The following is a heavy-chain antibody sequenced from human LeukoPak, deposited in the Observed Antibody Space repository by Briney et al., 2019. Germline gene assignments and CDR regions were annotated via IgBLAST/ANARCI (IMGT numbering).Heavy chain of an antibody. CDR1: GFTFSSYW. CDR2: IKQDGSEK. V-gene: IGHV3-7*01. CDR3: ASLLTTYYDFWSGYYTEYFDY. J-gene: IGHJ4*02. D-gene: IGHD3-3*01. Sequence: GGSLRLSCAASGFTFSSYWMSWVRQAPGKGLEWVANIKQDGSEKYYVDSVKGRFTISGDNAKNSLYLQMNSLRAEDTAVYYCASLLTTYYDFWSGYYTEYFDYWGQGTLVIVSS.